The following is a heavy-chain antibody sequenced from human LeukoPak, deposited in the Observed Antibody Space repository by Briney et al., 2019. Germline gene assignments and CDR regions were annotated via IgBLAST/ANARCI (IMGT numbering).Heavy chain of an antibody. J-gene: IGHJ4*02. CDR3: ASLNGGD. Sequence: SETLYLTCTVSGGSISSYYWSWIRQPPGKGLEWIGYIYYSGSTNYNPSLKSRVTISVDTSKNQFSLKLNSVTAADTAVYYCASLNGGDWGQGTLVTVSS. D-gene: IGHD2-21*01. CDR2: IYYSGST. V-gene: IGHV4-59*08. CDR1: GGSISSYY.